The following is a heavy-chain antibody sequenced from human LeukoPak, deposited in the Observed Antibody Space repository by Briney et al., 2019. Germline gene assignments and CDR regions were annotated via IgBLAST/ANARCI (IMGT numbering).Heavy chain of an antibody. CDR2: IMPILGIA. V-gene: IGHV1-69*04. CDR3: ARDGDAFDI. CDR1: GCTFSSYT. J-gene: IGHJ3*02. Sequence: ASVKVSCKASGCTFSSYTISWVRQAAGHGHEWMARIMPILGIANYAQKFQGRVTITADKSTSTAYMELSSLRSEDTAVYYCARDGDAFDIWGQGTMVTVSS.